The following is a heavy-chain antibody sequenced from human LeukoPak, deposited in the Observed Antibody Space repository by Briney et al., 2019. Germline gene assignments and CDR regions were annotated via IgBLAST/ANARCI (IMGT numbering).Heavy chain of an antibody. V-gene: IGHV3-30*18. D-gene: IGHD6-13*01. Sequence: PGGSLRLSCAASGFTFSSYGMHWVRQAPGKGLEWVAVISYDGSNKYYADSVKGRFTISRDNSKNTLYLQMNSLRAEDTAVYYCAKAGSLAAAAPDYFDYWGQGTLVTVSS. CDR1: GFTFSSYG. CDR2: ISYDGSNK. CDR3: AKAGSLAAAAPDYFDY. J-gene: IGHJ4*02.